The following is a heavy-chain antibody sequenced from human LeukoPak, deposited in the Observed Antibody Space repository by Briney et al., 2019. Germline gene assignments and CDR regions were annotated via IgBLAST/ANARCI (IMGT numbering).Heavy chain of an antibody. V-gene: IGHV1-69*04. Sequence: SVKVSCKASGGTFSSYAISWVRQAPGQGLEWMGRIIPILGIANYAQKFQGRVTITADKSTSTAYMELSSLRSEDTAVYYCARDRAYCSSTSCYTWDYWGQGTLVTVS. CDR1: GGTFSSYA. J-gene: IGHJ4*02. CDR3: ARDRAYCSSTSCYTWDY. D-gene: IGHD2-2*02. CDR2: IIPILGIA.